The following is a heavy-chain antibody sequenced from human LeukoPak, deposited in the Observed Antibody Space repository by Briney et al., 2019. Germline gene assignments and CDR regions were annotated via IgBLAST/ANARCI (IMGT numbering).Heavy chain of an antibody. V-gene: IGHV3-66*01. J-gene: IGHJ4*02. CDR3: ASKLTSGY. D-gene: IGHD4-17*01. Sequence: GGSLRLSCVVSGSTVTSNYMSWVRQAPGKGLEWVSVIYSGGTKNYADSVKGRFTVYRDNSKNTLYLQMNSRRAEDTAVYYCASKLTSGYWGQGTLVTVSS. CDR2: IYSGGTK. CDR1: GSTVTSNY.